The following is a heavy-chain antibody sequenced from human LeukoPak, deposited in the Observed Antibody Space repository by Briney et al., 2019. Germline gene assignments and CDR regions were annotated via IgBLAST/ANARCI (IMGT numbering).Heavy chain of an antibody. CDR2: INPNSGGT. CDR3: ARELPGDVY. CDR1: GYTFTGYY. D-gene: IGHD3-16*01. J-gene: IGHJ4*02. V-gene: IGHV1-2*02. Sequence: GASVKVSCKASGYTFTGYYMHWVRQAPGQGLEWMGWINPNSGGTSYAQKFQGRLTMTRDTSISTAYMELNRLKSDDTAVYYCARELPGDVYWGQGTLVTVSS.